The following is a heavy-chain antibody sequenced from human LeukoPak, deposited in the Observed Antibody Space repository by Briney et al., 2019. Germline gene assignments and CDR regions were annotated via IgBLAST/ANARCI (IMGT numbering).Heavy chain of an antibody. CDR1: GFTFNDYF. CDR3: AELGITMIGGV. Sequence: GGSLRLSCTSSGFTFNDYFMSWIRQAPGKGLEWVSYISISGTTIYYADSVKGRFTISRDNAKNSLYLQMNSLRAEDTAVYYCAELGITMIGGVWGKGTTVTISS. CDR2: ISISGTTI. D-gene: IGHD3-10*02. V-gene: IGHV3-11*04. J-gene: IGHJ6*04.